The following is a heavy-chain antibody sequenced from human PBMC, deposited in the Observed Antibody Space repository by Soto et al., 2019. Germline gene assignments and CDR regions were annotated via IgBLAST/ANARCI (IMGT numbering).Heavy chain of an antibody. J-gene: IGHJ6*03. CDR2: IIPILGIA. Sequence: ASVKVSCKESGGTLSSCTSSWVRQAPGQGLEWMGRIIPILGIANYAQKFQGRVTITADKSTSTAYMELSSLRSEDTAVYYCARDRHRRSMDVWGKGTTVTVSS. V-gene: IGHV1-69*04. CDR1: GGTLSSCT. CDR3: ARDRHRRSMDV.